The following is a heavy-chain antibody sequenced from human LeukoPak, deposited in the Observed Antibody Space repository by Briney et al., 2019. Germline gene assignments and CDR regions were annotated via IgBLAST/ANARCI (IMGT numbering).Heavy chain of an antibody. CDR3: AGVGQSYYGSGKRWFDP. CDR1: GYTFTSYG. V-gene: IGHV1-18*01. D-gene: IGHD3-10*01. Sequence: ASVKVSCKASGYTFTSYGISWVRQAPGQGLEWMGWISAYNGNTNYAQKLQGRVTMTTDTSTSTAYMELRSLRSDDTAVYYCAGVGQSYYGSGKRWFDPWGQGTLVTVSS. CDR2: ISAYNGNT. J-gene: IGHJ5*02.